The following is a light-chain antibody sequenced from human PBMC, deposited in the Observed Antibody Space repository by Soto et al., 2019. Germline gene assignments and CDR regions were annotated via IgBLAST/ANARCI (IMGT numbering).Light chain of an antibody. V-gene: IGKV1-5*03. Sequence: DIQMTQSPSSLSASVGDRVTISCRASQSIGTWLAWYQQKPGKAPNLLIYQASGLEFGVPSRFSGSGSGTEFTLTISSLQPDDFAIYYCQQYSDYSRTFGQGTKVDIK. CDR3: QQYSDYSRT. J-gene: IGKJ1*01. CDR2: QAS. CDR1: QSIGTW.